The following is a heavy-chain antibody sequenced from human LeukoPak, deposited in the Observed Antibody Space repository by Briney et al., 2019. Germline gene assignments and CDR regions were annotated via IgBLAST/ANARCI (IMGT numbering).Heavy chain of an antibody. CDR3: ARVESDAFDI. V-gene: IGHV3-33*01. Sequence: GRSLRLSCAASGVTFSSFDMHWGREAPGKGLEWVALIWYDGSNKNYADSVKGRFTISRDNSKSTLFLQMHSLRAEDAAVYYCARVESDAFDIWGQGAMVTASS. CDR2: IWYDGSNK. D-gene: IGHD3-3*01. J-gene: IGHJ3*02. CDR1: GVTFSSFD.